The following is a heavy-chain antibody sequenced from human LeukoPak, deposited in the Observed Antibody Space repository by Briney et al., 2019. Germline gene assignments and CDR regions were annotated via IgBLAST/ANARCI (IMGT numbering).Heavy chain of an antibody. Sequence: WASVKVSCKASGGTFSSYAISWVRQAPGQGLEWMGWINPNSGGTNYAQKFQGRVTMTRDASISTAYMELSRLRSDDTAVYYCAREDSGYDLHNFDYWGQGTLVTVSS. CDR3: AREDSGYDLHNFDY. V-gene: IGHV1-2*02. CDR1: GGTFSSYA. CDR2: INPNSGGT. J-gene: IGHJ4*02. D-gene: IGHD5-12*01.